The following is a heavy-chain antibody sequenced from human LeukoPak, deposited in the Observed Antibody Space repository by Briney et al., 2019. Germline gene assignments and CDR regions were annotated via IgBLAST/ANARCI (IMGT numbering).Heavy chain of an antibody. Sequence: ETPYLICTGSGGSISSYYWSWIWQPPGKGLEWIGYIYYSGSTNYNPSLKSRVTISVDTSKNQFSLKPSSVTAADTAVYYCARLMISPYYYGMDVWGQRPPHTVSS. V-gene: IGHV4-59*08. CDR2: IYYSGST. CDR3: ARLMISPYYYGMDV. CDR1: GGSISSYY. J-gene: IGHJ6*02. D-gene: IGHD3-22*01.